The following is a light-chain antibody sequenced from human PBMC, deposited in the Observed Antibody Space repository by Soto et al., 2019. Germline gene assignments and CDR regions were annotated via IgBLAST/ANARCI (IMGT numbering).Light chain of an antibody. V-gene: IGLV2-23*02. CDR2: EVN. CDR3: LSFVRRSYLV. CDR1: SSDVGSCNC. Sequence: QSALTQPASVSGSPGQSITISCTGTSSDVGSCNCVSWYQQHPGKAPTLMIYEVNKRPSGISNRFSGSKSGNTASLTISGLQGGGGADLFWLSFVRRSYLVFGGGTKLTVL. J-gene: IGLJ3*02.